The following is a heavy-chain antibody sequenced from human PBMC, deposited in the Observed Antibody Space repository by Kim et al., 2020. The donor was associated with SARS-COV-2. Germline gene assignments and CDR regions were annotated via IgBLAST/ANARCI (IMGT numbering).Heavy chain of an antibody. V-gene: IGHV3-21*01. CDR3: ARSPFLEWLLYPASYYYYGMDV. Sequence: GGSLRLSCAASGFTFSSYSMNWVRQAPGKGLEWVSSISSSSSYIYYADSVKGRFTISRDNAKNSLYLQMNSLRAEDTAVYYCARSPFLEWLLYPASYYYYGMDVWGQGTTVTVSS. D-gene: IGHD3-3*01. CDR2: ISSSSSYI. CDR1: GFTFSSYS. J-gene: IGHJ6*02.